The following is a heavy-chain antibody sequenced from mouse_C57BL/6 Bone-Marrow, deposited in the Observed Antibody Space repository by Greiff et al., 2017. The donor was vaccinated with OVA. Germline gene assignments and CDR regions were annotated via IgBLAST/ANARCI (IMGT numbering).Heavy chain of an antibody. CDR2: IYPGSGNT. CDR3: ARSATFDY. Sequence: QVHVKQSGPELVKPGASVKISCKASGYSFTSYYIHWVKQRPGQGLEWIGWIYPGSGNTKYNEKFKGKATLTADTSSSTAYMQLSSLTSADSAVXYCARSATFDYWGQGTTLTVSS. CDR1: GYSFTSYY. V-gene: IGHV1-66*01. D-gene: IGHD6-1*01. J-gene: IGHJ2*01.